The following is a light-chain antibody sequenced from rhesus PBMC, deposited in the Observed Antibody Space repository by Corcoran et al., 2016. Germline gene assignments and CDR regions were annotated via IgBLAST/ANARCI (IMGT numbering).Light chain of an antibody. CDR1: QGISKY. CDR3: QQHNSYPPT. CDR2: YAS. V-gene: IGKV1S14*01. Sequence: DIQMTQSPSSLSASVGDTVTITCRASQGISKYLAWYKQKQGKAQKPPIYYASNLESGVPSRFSVSGSGTDVTLTISSLQPEDFATYYCQQHNSYPPTFGQGTKVEIK. J-gene: IGKJ1*01.